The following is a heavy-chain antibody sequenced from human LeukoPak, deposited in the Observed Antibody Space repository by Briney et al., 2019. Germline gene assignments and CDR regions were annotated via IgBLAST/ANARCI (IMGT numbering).Heavy chain of an antibody. CDR3: ARLIRPYFDY. V-gene: IGHV3-7*05. CDR2: IKQDGSEK. Sequence: GGSLRLSCVASGFTFSTYWMSWVRQAPGKGLEWVASIKQDGSEKYYVDSVKGRFTISRDNAKNSLYLQMNSLRAEDTAVYYCARLIRPYFDYWGQGILVTVSS. CDR1: GFTFSTYW. J-gene: IGHJ4*02.